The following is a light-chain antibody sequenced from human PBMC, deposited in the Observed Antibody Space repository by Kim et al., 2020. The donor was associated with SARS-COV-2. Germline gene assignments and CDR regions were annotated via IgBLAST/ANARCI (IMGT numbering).Light chain of an antibody. J-gene: IGLJ2*01. CDR1: KLGDDF. Sequence: SYELTQPPPLSGSPGQTANITCSGEKLGDDFGSWYQHKPGQSPVLVIYQDTKRPSGIPERFSGSNSGTTASLTISGTQAVDEADYYCQAWDSNLVLFVGG. V-gene: IGLV3-1*01. CDR3: QAWDSNLVL. CDR2: QDT.